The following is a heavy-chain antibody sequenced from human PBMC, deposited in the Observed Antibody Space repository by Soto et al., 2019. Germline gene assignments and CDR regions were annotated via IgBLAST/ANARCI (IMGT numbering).Heavy chain of an antibody. V-gene: IGHV4-34*01. CDR3: ARGGSNDWQVAFDI. D-gene: IGHD3-9*01. CDR2: INHSGNN. Sequence: ASETLSLTCVVSGGSFSTYYYNWIRLSPGKGLEWIGEINHSGNNNYSPSLKSRVTMSLDTSKNQFSLKLTSVTAADTAVYYCARGGSNDWQVAFDIWGQGAMVTVPS. J-gene: IGHJ3*02. CDR1: GGSFSTYY.